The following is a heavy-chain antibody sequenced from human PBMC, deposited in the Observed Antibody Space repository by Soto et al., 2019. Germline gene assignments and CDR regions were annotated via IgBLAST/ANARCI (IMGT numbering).Heavy chain of an antibody. D-gene: IGHD3-10*01. CDR1: GGSISSSSYY. Sequence: KPSETLSLTCTVSGGSISSSSYYWGWIRQPPGKGLEWIGSIYYSGSTYYNPSLKSRVTLSVDTSKNQFSLKLSSVTAADTAVYYCARRGVGFGAPGWFDPWGQGTLVTVSS. V-gene: IGHV4-39*01. CDR2: IYYSGST. CDR3: ARRGVGFGAPGWFDP. J-gene: IGHJ5*02.